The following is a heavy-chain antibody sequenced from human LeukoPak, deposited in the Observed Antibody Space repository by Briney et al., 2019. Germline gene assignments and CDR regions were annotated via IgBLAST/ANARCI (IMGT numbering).Heavy chain of an antibody. V-gene: IGHV5-51*01. D-gene: IGHD3-3*01. CDR1: GYSFTSYW. CDR3: ARRITIFGVVMGAFDI. J-gene: IGHJ3*02. Sequence: GESLKISCKGSGYSFTSYWIGWVRQMPGKGLEWMGIIYPGDSDTRYSPSFQGQVTISADKSISTAYLQWSSLKASDTAMYYCARRITIFGVVMGAFDIWGQGTMVTVSS. CDR2: IYPGDSDT.